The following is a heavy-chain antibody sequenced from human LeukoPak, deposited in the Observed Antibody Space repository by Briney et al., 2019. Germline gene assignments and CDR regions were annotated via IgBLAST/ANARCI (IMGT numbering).Heavy chain of an antibody. J-gene: IGHJ3*02. V-gene: IGHV3-53*01. D-gene: IGHD1-26*01. CDR2: IYSGGST. CDR1: GFTVSSNY. CDR3: ARGGSYLVSDAFDI. Sequence: PGGSLRLSCAASGFTVSSNYMSWVRQAPGKGPEWVSVIYSGGSTYYADSVKGRFTISRDNSKNTLYLQMNSLRAEDTAVYYCARGGSYLVSDAFDIWGQGTMVTLSS.